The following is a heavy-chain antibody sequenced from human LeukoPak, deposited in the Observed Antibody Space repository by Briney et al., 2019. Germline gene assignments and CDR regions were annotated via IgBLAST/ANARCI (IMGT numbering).Heavy chain of an antibody. D-gene: IGHD5-18*01. J-gene: IGHJ4*02. CDR1: GGSISAYY. Sequence: SSETLSLTCTVSGGSISAYYWNWIRQSPGKGLEWIGYIYHTGSTKHNPSLKSRVTISVDTSKNQFSLKLSSVTAADTAVYYCARIYSFGYNRYFDYWGQGTLVTVSS. V-gene: IGHV4-59*12. CDR2: IYHTGST. CDR3: ARIYSFGYNRYFDY.